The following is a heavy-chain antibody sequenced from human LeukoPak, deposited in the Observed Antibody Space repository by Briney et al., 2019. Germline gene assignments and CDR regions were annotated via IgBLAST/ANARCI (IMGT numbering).Heavy chain of an antibody. V-gene: IGHV3-21*06. CDR2: ISGSSSHR. CDR3: ARAFPPLRTSAAGDY. D-gene: IGHD6-25*01. J-gene: IGHJ4*02. Sequence: GGSLRLSCTASGFSFSDYDMNWVRQAPGKGLEWVSPISGSSSHRYYADSAKGRFTISRDNAKNSPYLQMNSLRAGDTAVYYCARAFPPLRTSAAGDYWGQGTLVTVSS. CDR1: GFSFSDYD.